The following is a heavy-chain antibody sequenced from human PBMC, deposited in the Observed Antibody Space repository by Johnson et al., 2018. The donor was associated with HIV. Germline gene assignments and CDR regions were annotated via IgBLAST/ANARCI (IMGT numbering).Heavy chain of an antibody. Sequence: QVQLVESGGGLVKPGGSLRLSCAASGFIFSDYYMTWFRQAPGKGLEWVSYISTITNTVFYAGSVKGRFTISRDNAKNSLYLQMNSLRAEDTAVYYCARVRVVGVPNVFDVSGQGTLVTVSS. CDR2: ISTITNTV. J-gene: IGHJ3*01. CDR1: GFIFSDYY. V-gene: IGHV3-11*04. CDR3: ARVRVVGVPNVFDV. D-gene: IGHD3-10*01.